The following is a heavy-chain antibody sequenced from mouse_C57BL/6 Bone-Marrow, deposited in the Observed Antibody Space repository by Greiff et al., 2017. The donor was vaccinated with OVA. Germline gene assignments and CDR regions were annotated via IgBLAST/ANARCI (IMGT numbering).Heavy chain of an antibody. J-gene: IGHJ3*01. CDR1: GYTFTGYW. V-gene: IGHV1-9*01. D-gene: IGHD1-1*01. CDR3: ARRPYYYGSPWFAY. Sequence: QVQLKQSGAELMKPGASVKLSCKATGYTFTGYWIEWVKQRPGHGLEWIGEILPGSGSTNYNEKFKGKATFTADTSSNTAYMQLSSLTTEDSTIYYCARRPYYYGSPWFAYWGQGTLVTVSA. CDR2: ILPGSGST.